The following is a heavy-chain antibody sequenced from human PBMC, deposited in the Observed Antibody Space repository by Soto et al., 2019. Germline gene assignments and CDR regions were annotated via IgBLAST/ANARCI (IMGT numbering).Heavy chain of an antibody. D-gene: IGHD6-13*01. CDR2: INAGNGNT. V-gene: IGHV1-3*01. CDR1: SYTFTIYT. Sequence: CRTSSYTFTIYTTDFVLQLTGQRLEWMGWINAGNGNTKYSQKFQGRVTITRDTSASTAYMELSSLRSEDAAVYYCARGATAAEGRFSEYWGQGTLVTVFS. CDR3: ARGATAAEGRFSEY. J-gene: IGHJ4*02.